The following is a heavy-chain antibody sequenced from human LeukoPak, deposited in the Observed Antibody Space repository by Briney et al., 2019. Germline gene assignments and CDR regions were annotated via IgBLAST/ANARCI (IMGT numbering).Heavy chain of an antibody. CDR2: MNPNSGNT. Sequence: GASVKVSCKASGYTFTSYDINWVRQATGQGLEWMGWMNPNSGNTGYAQKFQGRVTITRNTSISTAYMELSSLRSEDTAVYYCARDRYGSGSLETWGQGTLVTVSS. V-gene: IGHV1-8*03. CDR3: ARDRYGSGSLET. CDR1: GYTFTSYD. J-gene: IGHJ5*02. D-gene: IGHD3-10*01.